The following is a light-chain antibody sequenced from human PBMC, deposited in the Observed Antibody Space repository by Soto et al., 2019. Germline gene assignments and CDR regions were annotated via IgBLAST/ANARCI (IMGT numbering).Light chain of an antibody. CDR2: EVS. CDR1: SSDVGGYNY. Sequence: QYILTQPASVSGSPGQSITISCTGTSSDVGGYNYVSWYQQHPGKAPKLMIYEVSNRPSGVSNRFSGSKSGNTASLTISGLQAEDEADYYCSSCTSSSLYVFGTGTKVTVL. V-gene: IGLV2-14*01. CDR3: SSCTSSSLYV. J-gene: IGLJ1*01.